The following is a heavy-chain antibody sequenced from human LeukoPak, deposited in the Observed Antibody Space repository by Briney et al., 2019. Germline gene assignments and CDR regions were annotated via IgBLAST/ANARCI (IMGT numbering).Heavy chain of an antibody. CDR2: IKQDGSEK. J-gene: IGHJ4*02. D-gene: IGHD1-14*01. CDR3: ATSRSFDY. CDR1: GFTFSSYW. V-gene: IGHV3-7*01. Sequence: GGSLRLSCAASGFTFSSYWMTWVRQAPGKGLEWVADIKQDGSEKYYVDSVKGRFTISRDNAKNSLYLQMNSLRTEDTAVYYCATSRSFDYWGQGTLVTVSS.